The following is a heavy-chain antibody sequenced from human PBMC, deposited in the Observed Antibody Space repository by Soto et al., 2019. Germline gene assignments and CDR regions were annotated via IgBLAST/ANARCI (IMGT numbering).Heavy chain of an antibody. CDR1: GFTFSDYA. CDR3: AKRAVVGAARYFDY. J-gene: IGHJ4*02. D-gene: IGHD2-15*01. CDR2: VGASTNP. V-gene: IGHV3-23*01. Sequence: GGSLRLSCAASGFTFSDYAMSWVRQAPGKGLQWVSTVGASTNPYYPDSVKGRFTISRDNSKNTLYLQMNSLRAEDTAVYYCAKRAVVGAARYFDYWGLGTLVTVSS.